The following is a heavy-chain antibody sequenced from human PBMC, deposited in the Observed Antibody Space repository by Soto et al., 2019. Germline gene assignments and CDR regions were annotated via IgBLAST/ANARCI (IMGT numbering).Heavy chain of an antibody. D-gene: IGHD3-3*01. Sequence: SVKVSFKACRGPFSSYAMSWVRQAPGQGLEWMGGIIPIFGTANYAQKFQGRVTITADESTSTAYMELSSLRSEDTAVYYCARDFAGFDPWGQGTMVTVSS. CDR2: IIPIFGTA. J-gene: IGHJ5*02. V-gene: IGHV1-69*13. CDR3: ARDFAGFDP. CDR1: RGPFSSYA.